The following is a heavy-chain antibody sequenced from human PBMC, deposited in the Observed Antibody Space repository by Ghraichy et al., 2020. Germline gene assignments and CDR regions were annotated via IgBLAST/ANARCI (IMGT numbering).Heavy chain of an antibody. D-gene: IGHD6-19*01. V-gene: IGHV3-21*01. Sequence: GGSLRLSCAASGFGFRTSGMSWVRQAPGKGLEWVSSISSDGDYIYHADSVKGRFSISRDNANNSLYLQLNSLRAEDTALYYCARIAVSGTWFYDYWGQGTLVSVSS. CDR2: ISSDGDYI. CDR1: GFGFRTSG. J-gene: IGHJ4*02. CDR3: ARIAVSGTWFYDY.